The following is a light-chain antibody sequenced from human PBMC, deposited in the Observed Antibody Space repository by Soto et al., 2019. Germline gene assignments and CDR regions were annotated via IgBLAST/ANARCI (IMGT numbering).Light chain of an antibody. CDR2: WAS. J-gene: IGKJ4*01. CDR1: QGFLYSSNNNKY. Sequence: EIVLAQTPDTLALSLGETATTNCKSSQGFLYSSNNNKYLAWYQQKQGQPPKXLIYWASTRESGVPDRFSGSGSGTDLTLTISSLQAEDVAVDYCQEYYSNPPTFGGGTQVDIK. CDR3: QEYYSNPPT. V-gene: IGKV4-1*01.